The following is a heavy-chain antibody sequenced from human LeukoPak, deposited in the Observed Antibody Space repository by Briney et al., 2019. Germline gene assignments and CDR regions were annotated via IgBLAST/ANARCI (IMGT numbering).Heavy chain of an antibody. D-gene: IGHD3-10*01. Sequence: SETLSLTCAAYGGSFSGYYWSWIRQPPGKGLEWIGEINHSGSTNYNPSLKSRVTISVVTSKNQFSLKLSSVTAADTAVYYCARVGWFGEFPYWGQGTLVTVSS. CDR1: GGSFSGYY. CDR3: ARVGWFGEFPY. CDR2: INHSGST. J-gene: IGHJ4*02. V-gene: IGHV4-34*01.